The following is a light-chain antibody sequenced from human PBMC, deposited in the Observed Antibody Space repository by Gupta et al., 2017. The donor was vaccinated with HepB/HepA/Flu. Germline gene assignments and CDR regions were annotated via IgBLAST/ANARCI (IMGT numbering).Light chain of an antibody. V-gene: IGLV1-44*01. CDR3: AAWDDSRNGV. CDR2: SNN. J-gene: IGLJ3*02. CDR1: SSNSGSNT. Sequence: QSVLTQPPPASGTPGQRVTISCTGSSSNSGSNTVNWYQQLPGTAPKLLIYSNNQRPAGVPDRFSGSKSGTAASLAISGLQAEDEADYYCAAWDDSRNGVFGGGTKLTVL.